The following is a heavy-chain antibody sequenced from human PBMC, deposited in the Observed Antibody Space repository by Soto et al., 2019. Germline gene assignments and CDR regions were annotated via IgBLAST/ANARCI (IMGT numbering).Heavy chain of an antibody. V-gene: IGHV3-30-3*01. CDR2: ISHDGSNK. CDR1: GFTFSSYA. J-gene: IGHJ2*01. D-gene: IGHD5-18*01. CDR3: ARDPLWGTAMVLWYFDL. Sequence: QGQLVESGGGVVQPGRSLRLSCAASGFTFSSYAMHWVRQAPGKGLEWVAVISHDGSNKYYADYVKGRFTISRDNSKNTLYLQMNSLRAEDTAVYYCARDPLWGTAMVLWYFDLWGRGTLVTVSS.